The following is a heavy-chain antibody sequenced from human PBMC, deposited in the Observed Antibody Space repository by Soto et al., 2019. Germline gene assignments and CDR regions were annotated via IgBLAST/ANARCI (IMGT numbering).Heavy chain of an antibody. CDR2: IYYSGST. D-gene: IGHD3-10*01. Sequence: PSETLSVTCTVSGGSISSGGYYWSWIRQHPGKGLEWIGYIYYSGSTYYNPSLKSRVTISVDTSKNQFSLKLSSVTAADTAVYYCARVSRGAALWFDPWGQGTLVTVSS. CDR1: GGSISSGGYY. J-gene: IGHJ5*02. CDR3: ARVSRGAALWFDP. V-gene: IGHV4-31*03.